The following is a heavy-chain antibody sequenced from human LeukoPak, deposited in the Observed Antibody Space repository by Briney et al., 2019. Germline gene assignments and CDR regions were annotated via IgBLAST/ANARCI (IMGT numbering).Heavy chain of an antibody. CDR3: ARVLHAPYLIDS. CDR2: VFRLQTVRT. D-gene: IGHD2-8*01. CDR1: DSTITSTYY. Sequence: SETLSLSCTASDSTITSTYYWAWFREPPGQDLMWIATVFRLQTVRTFYNPSLESRVTMSLDPSQNQFSLTLTSVTAADTALYFCARVLHAPYLIDSWGQGTLVTVSS. J-gene: IGHJ4*02. V-gene: IGHV4-38-2*02.